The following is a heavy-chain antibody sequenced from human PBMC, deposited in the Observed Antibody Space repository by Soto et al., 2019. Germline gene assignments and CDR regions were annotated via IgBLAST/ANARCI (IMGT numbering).Heavy chain of an antibody. CDR3: GRALHNHDAVGYPGYFQK. CDR2: INPSGGST. V-gene: IGHV1-46*01. D-gene: IGHD3-22*01. J-gene: IGHJ1*01. CDR1: GGTFSSYT. Sequence: AASVKVSCKASGGTFSSYTISWVRQAPGQGLEWMGLINPSGGSTNYAQKFQGRVTVTRDTSTSTVYMELSGLGSDDTAVYFCGRALHNHDAVGYPGYFQKWGKGTLVTVP.